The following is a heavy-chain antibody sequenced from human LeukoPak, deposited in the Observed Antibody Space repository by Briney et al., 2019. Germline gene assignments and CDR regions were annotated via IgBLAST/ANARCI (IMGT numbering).Heavy chain of an antibody. CDR3: ARVDFWSGHYYFDY. CDR2: ISSSSSYI. D-gene: IGHD3-3*01. V-gene: IGHV3-21*04. CDR1: GFTFSSYS. J-gene: IGHJ4*02. Sequence: PGGSLRLSCAASGFTFSSYSMNWVRQAPGKGLEWVSSISSSSSYIYYADSVKGRFTISRDNAKNSLYLQMNSLTAEDTAVYYCARVDFWSGHYYFDYWGQGTLVTVSS.